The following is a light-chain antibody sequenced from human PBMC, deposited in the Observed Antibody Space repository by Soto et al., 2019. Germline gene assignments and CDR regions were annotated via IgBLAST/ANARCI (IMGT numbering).Light chain of an antibody. Sequence: EIELTQSPGTLSLSPGERATLSCRASQSVSSLVWYKQKPGQAPRLLIYGVSRRATGIPDRFSGSGSGTDFTLTSNRLEPEDCAVYYGQQHGRLPLTFGGGTKVEIK. V-gene: IGKV3-20*01. J-gene: IGKJ4*01. CDR3: QQHGRLPLT. CDR1: QSVSS. CDR2: GVS.